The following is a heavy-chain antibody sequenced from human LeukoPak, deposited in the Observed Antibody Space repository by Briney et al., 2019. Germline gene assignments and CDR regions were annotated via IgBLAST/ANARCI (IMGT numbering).Heavy chain of an antibody. CDR1: GFTFSHYS. J-gene: IGHJ6*03. Sequence: GGSLRLSCAASGFTFSHYSVDWVRQAPGKGLERVASITSSSSHIYYADSVKGRFTISRDNAKNALYLQMNSLRAEDTAIYYCARVMMGATVTTFHYYCMDVWGVGTTVTVSS. CDR3: ARVMMGATVTTFHYYCMDV. V-gene: IGHV3-21*01. D-gene: IGHD4-11*01. CDR2: ITSSSSHI.